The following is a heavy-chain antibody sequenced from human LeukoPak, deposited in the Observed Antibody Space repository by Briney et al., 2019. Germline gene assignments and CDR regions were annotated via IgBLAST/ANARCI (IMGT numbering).Heavy chain of an antibody. J-gene: IGHJ6*03. V-gene: IGHV3-30*02. D-gene: IGHD3-10*01. CDR3: AKDGGVRGPDYYYYMDV. CDR2: IRYDGSNK. CDR1: GFTFSSYG. Sequence: GGSLRLSCAASGFTFSSYGMHWVRQAPGKGLEWVAFIRYDGSNKYYADSVKGRFTISRDNSKNTLYLQMNSLRAEDTAVYYCAKDGGVRGPDYYYYMDVWGKGTTVTISS.